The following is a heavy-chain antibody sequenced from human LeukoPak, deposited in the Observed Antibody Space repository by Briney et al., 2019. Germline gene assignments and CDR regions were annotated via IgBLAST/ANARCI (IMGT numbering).Heavy chain of an antibody. D-gene: IGHD2-2*01. CDR3: AKGVLGCSSTSCYSAFDI. CDR2: IYRGGST. V-gene: IGHV3-53*01. Sequence: GGSLRLSCAPSGFTVSSNYMSWVRQAPGKGLEWVSVIYRGGSTYYADSVKGRFTISRDNSRNTLYLQMNSLRAEDTAVYYCAKGVLGCSSTSCYSAFDIWGQGTMVTVSS. J-gene: IGHJ3*02. CDR1: GFTVSSNY.